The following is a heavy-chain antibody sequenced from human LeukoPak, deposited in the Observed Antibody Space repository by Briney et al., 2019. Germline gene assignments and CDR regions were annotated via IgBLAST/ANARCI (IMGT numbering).Heavy chain of an antibody. D-gene: IGHD3-10*02. J-gene: IGHJ6*04. CDR1: GFTFRSYE. V-gene: IGHV3-48*03. Sequence: GGSLRLSCAASGFTFRSYEMNWVRQAPGKGLEWVSYISSSGSTIYYADSVKGRYTISRVNAKNSLYLQMNSLRAEDTAVYYCAELGITMIGGVWGKGTTVTISS. CDR3: AELGITMIGGV. CDR2: ISSSGSTI.